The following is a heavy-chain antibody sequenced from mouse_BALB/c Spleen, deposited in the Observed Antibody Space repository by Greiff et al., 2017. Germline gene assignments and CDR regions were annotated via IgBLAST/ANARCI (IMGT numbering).Heavy chain of an antibody. D-gene: IGHD2-1*01. Sequence: EVKLMESGGGLVKPGGSLKLSCAASGFTFSSYTMSWVRQTPEKRLEWVATISSGGGNTYYPDSVKGRFTISRDNAKNNLYLQMSSLRSEDTALYYCASVYGNYWYFDVWGAGTTVTVSS. CDR2: ISSGGGNT. V-gene: IGHV5-9*03. J-gene: IGHJ1*01. CDR1: GFTFSSYT. CDR3: ASVYGNYWYFDV.